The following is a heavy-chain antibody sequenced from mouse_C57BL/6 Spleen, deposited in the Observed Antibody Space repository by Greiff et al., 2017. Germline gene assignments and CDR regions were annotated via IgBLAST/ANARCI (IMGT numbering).Heavy chain of an antibody. CDR3: ARVDDHGFAY. V-gene: IGHV5-4*03. CDR2: ISDGGSYT. J-gene: IGHJ3*01. CDR1: GFTFSSYA. D-gene: IGHD2-4*01. Sequence: EVKVVESGGGLVKPGGSLKLSCAASGFTFSSYAMSWVRQTPEKRLEWVATISDGGSYTCYPDNVKGRFTISRAIAKNNLYLQMSHLKSKVTAMYYCARVDDHGFAYWCQGTLVTVSA.